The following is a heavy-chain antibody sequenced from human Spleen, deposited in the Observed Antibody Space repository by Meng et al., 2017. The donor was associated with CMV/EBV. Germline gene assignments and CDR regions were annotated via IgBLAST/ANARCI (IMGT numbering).Heavy chain of an antibody. J-gene: IGHJ4*02. Sequence: GESLKISCAASGFTVSSNYMSWVRQAPGKGLEWVSVIYSGGSTYYADSVKGRFTISRDNSKNTLYLQMNSLRAEDTAVYYCAKCYDFWSWDYYFDYWGQGTLVTVSS. V-gene: IGHV3-53*01. D-gene: IGHD3-3*01. CDR1: GFTVSSNY. CDR3: AKCYDFWSWDYYFDY. CDR2: IYSGGST.